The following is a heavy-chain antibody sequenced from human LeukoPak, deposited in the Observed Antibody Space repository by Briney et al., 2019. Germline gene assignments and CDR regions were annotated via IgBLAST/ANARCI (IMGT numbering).Heavy chain of an antibody. CDR1: GGSISSSSYY. D-gene: IGHD6-19*01. CDR3: ARLSRNPGYSSGWPYFDY. CDR2: IYYSGST. J-gene: IGHJ4*02. Sequence: SETLSLTCTVTGGSISSSSYYWGWIRQPPGKGLEWIGSIYYSGSTYYNPSLKSRVTISVDTSKNQFSLKLSSVTAADTAVYYCARLSRNPGYSSGWPYFDYWGQGTLVTVSS. V-gene: IGHV4-39*01.